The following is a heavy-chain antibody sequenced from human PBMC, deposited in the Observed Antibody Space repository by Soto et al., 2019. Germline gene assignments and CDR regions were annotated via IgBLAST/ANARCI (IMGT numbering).Heavy chain of an antibody. V-gene: IGHV4-31*03. Sequence: QVQLQESGPGLVKPSQTLSLTCTVSGVSISSGGFYWSWIRQQSGKGLEWIGYIYYGGSIYYSPSLKSRVTLSVDTSKNQFSLNLSSVTAADTAVYYCARGGCSGWYGWFDPWGQGTLVTVSS. CDR1: GVSISSGGFY. J-gene: IGHJ5*02. D-gene: IGHD6-19*01. CDR2: IYYGGSI. CDR3: ARGGCSGWYGWFDP.